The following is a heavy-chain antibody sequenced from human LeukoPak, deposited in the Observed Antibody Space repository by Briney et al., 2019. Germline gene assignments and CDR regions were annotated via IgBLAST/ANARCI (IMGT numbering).Heavy chain of an antibody. CDR2: IYHGGST. CDR3: ARWTSGM. CDR1: GPSISSGYY. V-gene: IGHV4-38-2*01. J-gene: IGHJ4*02. Sequence: SETLSLTCAVSGPSISSGYYWGWIRQPSGKGLEWIGTIYHGGSTYYNPSLKSRVTLSVDTSKNQFSLNLSSVTAADTAVYYCARWTSGMWGQGTLVSVSS. D-gene: IGHD1-26*01.